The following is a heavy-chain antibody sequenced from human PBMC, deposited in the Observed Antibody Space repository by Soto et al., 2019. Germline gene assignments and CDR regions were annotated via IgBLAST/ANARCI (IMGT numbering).Heavy chain of an antibody. Sequence: GGALRLSCAASGFTFSSYWMHWVRQAPGKGLEWVSAISGSGGSTYYADSVKGRFTISRDNSKNTLYLQMNSLRAEDTAVYYCAKDLRDIVATTTPDAFDIWGQGTMVTVSS. CDR3: AKDLRDIVATTTPDAFDI. CDR2: ISGSGGST. V-gene: IGHV3-23*01. J-gene: IGHJ3*02. CDR1: GFTFSSYW. D-gene: IGHD5-12*01.